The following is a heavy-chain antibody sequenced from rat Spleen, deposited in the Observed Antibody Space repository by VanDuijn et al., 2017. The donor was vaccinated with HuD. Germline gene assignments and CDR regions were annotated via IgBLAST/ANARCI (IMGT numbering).Heavy chain of an antibody. CDR2: IWGDGIT. CDR1: GFSLNSYN. CDR3: TRSTAYVMDA. Sequence: QVQLKESGPGLVQPSQTLSLTCTVSGFSLNSYNVHWVRQPPGKGLEWMGGIWGDGITDYNSVLKSRLSISRDTSKSQIFLKMNSLQADDTAIYFWTRSTAYVMDAWGQGASVTVSS. V-gene: IGHV2-1*01. J-gene: IGHJ4*01. D-gene: IGHD1-11*01.